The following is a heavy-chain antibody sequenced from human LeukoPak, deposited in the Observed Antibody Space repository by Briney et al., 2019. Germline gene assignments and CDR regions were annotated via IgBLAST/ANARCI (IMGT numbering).Heavy chain of an antibody. CDR3: ARDLREGDYYDSSGYGWAFDI. J-gene: IGHJ3*02. Sequence: TPSGTLSLTCAVSGGSISSSNWWSWVRQPPGKGLEWIGEIYHSGSTNYNPSLKSRVTISVDKSKNQFSLKLSSVTAADTAVCYCARDLREGDYYDSSGYGWAFDIWGQGTMVTVSS. D-gene: IGHD3-22*01. V-gene: IGHV4-4*02. CDR1: GGSISSSNW. CDR2: IYHSGST.